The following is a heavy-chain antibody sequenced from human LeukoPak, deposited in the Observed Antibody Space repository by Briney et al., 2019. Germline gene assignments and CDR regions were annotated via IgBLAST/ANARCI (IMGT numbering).Heavy chain of an antibody. J-gene: IGHJ2*01. D-gene: IGHD2-2*02. CDR2: IYYSGST. Sequence: SQTLSLTCTVSGGSISSGDYYWSWIRQPPGKGLEWIGSIYYSGSTYYNPSLKSRVTISVDTSKNQFSLKLSSVTAADTAVYYCARLGYCSSTSCYRETPSDWYFDLWGRGTLVTVSS. CDR1: GGSISSGDYY. V-gene: IGHV4-39*01. CDR3: ARLGYCSSTSCYRETPSDWYFDL.